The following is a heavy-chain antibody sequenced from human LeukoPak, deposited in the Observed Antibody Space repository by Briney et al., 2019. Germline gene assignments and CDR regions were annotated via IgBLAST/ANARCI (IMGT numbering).Heavy chain of an antibody. CDR3: ARDTHYYGSGSPAFDI. D-gene: IGHD3-10*01. Sequence: GSLRLSCAASGFTFSSYGMHWVRQAPGKGLEWVAVISYDGSNKYYADSVKGRFTISRDNSKNTLYLQMNSLRAEDTAVYYCARDTHYYGSGSPAFDIWGQGTMVTVSS. CDR2: ISYDGSNK. CDR1: GFTFSSYG. V-gene: IGHV3-30*03. J-gene: IGHJ3*02.